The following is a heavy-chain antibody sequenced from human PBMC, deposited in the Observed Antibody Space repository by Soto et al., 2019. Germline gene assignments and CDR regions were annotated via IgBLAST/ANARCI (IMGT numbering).Heavy chain of an antibody. V-gene: IGHV1-69*12. CDR3: ARLPTVDAAMQH. J-gene: IGHJ1*01. Sequence: QIQLVQSGAEVKKPGSSVKVSCKASGGTFSSYAISWVRQAPGQGLEWMGGIIPIFGTADYAQEFQGRGTMTADESRSTAYMELSSVRSEHTAVYYCARLPTVDAAMQHWGQGSLVIVSS. CDR1: GGTFSSYA. CDR2: IIPIFGTA. D-gene: IGHD5-18*01.